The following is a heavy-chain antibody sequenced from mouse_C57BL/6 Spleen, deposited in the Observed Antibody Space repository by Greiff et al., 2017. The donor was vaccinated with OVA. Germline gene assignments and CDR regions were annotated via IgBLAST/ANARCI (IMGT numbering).Heavy chain of an antibody. D-gene: IGHD2-2*01. J-gene: IGHJ2*01. CDR2: IRNKANGYTT. CDR3: ARSPYGYDDYFDY. V-gene: IGHV7-3*01. CDR1: GFTFTDYY. Sequence: EVMLVESGGGLVQPGGSLSLSCAASGFTFTDYYMTWVRQPPGKALEWLGFIRNKANGYTTDYSASVKGRFTISRDNSQSILYLQMNALRPEDSATYYCARSPYGYDDYFDYWGQGTTLTVSS.